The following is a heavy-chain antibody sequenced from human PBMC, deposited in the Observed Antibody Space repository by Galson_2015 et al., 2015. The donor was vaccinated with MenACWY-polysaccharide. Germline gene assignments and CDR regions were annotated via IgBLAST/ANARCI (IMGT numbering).Heavy chain of an antibody. CDR2: IRQDESER. J-gene: IGHJ4*02. CDR1: GFTFSSYW. V-gene: IGHV3-7*03. CDR3: ARAWEVPPAHYFDH. D-gene: IGHD2-2*01. Sequence: SLRLSCAASGFTFSSYWMSWVRQAPGKGLEWVANIRQDESERYYVDSVKGRFTISGDNAKNSLYLEMNSLRAEDTAVYYCARAWEVPPAHYFDHWGQGRLVIVSS.